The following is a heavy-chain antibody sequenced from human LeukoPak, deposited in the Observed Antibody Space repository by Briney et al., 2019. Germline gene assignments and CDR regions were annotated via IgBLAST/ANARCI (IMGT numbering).Heavy chain of an antibody. Sequence: ASVKVSCKASGFTFTGHYMHWVRQAPGQGLEWMGWIHAGRGDTNYAQKFQGRFTMTRDTSINTLFIELSSLRSDDTAVYYCARDENWGPDYWGQGTLVTVFS. CDR2: IHAGRGDT. CDR3: ARDENWGPDY. CDR1: GFTFTGHY. D-gene: IGHD7-27*01. J-gene: IGHJ4*02. V-gene: IGHV1-2*02.